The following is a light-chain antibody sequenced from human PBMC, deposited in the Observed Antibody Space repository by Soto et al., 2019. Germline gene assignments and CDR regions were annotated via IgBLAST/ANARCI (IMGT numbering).Light chain of an antibody. Sequence: DIQMTQSPSTLSASVGDRFTMXXRASQNIRNWLAWYQQKPGKAPQXLIYDASSLKSGVPARFSGSGSGTEFTLTISSLQPDDFATYYCQQYNTYSTFGQGTRLEIK. CDR2: DAS. CDR3: QQYNTYST. J-gene: IGKJ5*01. CDR1: QNIRNW. V-gene: IGKV1-5*01.